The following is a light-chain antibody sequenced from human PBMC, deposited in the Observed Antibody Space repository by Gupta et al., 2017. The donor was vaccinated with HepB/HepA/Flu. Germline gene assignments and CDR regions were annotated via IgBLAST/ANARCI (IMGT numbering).Light chain of an antibody. J-gene: IGKJ5*01. CDR3: HQIYSTPSIT. CDR2: AAS. V-gene: IGKV1-39*01. Sequence: DIQMTQSPSSLYASVGDRVTITCLASQRISSYLTWYKQKPGKAPKLLIYAASSWQSGVLSRFSGSGSGKHXPLTTSXRQQEEFAAYYSHQIYSTPSITVGXGTQVEIK. CDR1: QRISSY.